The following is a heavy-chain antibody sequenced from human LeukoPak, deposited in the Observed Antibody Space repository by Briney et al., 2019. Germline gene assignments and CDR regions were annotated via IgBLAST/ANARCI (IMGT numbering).Heavy chain of an antibody. CDR1: GGTFSSYA. CDR2: IIPIFGTA. D-gene: IGHD6-19*01. Sequence: GSSVKVSCKASGGTFSSYAISWVRQAPGQGLEWMGGIIPIFGTANYAQKSQGRVTITTDESTSTAYMELSSLRSEDTAVYYCARDRRSGWYEFTFDPWGQGTLVTVSS. V-gene: IGHV1-69*05. CDR3: ARDRRSGWYEFTFDP. J-gene: IGHJ5*02.